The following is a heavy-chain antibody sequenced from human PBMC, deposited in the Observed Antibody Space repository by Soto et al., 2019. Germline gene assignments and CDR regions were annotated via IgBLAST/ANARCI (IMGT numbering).Heavy chain of an antibody. J-gene: IGHJ5*02. D-gene: IGHD6-19*01. CDR2: IIPIFGTA. Sequence: SLKVCCKASGGTFSSYAISWVRQAPGQGLEWMGGIIPIFGTANYAQKFQGRVTITADESTSTVYMELSSLRSEDTAVYYCAVVAVADYNWFDPWGQGTLVTVSS. CDR3: AVVAVADYNWFDP. CDR1: GGTFSSYA. V-gene: IGHV1-69*13.